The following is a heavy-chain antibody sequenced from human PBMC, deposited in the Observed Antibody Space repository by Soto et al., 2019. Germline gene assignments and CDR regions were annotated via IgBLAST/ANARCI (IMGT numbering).Heavy chain of an antibody. Sequence: SGSGLVKPXQTLSLTCTVSGASITXGGXSWSWIRXXXGKGLEWIGYINHLETTFYNPSFESRLTLSIDRAKNQFSLKLHSMSAADRAVYFCARGGGSDSFDYWGQGILVTVSS. D-gene: IGHD1-26*01. CDR3: ARGGGSDSFDY. V-gene: IGHV4-30-2*01. CDR2: INHLETT. CDR1: GASITXGGXS. J-gene: IGHJ4*02.